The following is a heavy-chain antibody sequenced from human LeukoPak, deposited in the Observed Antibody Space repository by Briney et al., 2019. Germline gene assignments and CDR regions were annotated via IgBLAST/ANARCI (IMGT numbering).Heavy chain of an antibody. CDR1: GGSISSGGYY. D-gene: IGHD5-12*01. CDR3: ARDKSEYSGYDYDDAFDI. CDR2: IYYSGST. V-gene: IGHV4-31*03. Sequence: PSETLSLTCTVSGGSISSGGYYWSWIRQHPGKGLEWIGYIYYSGSTYYNPSLKSRVTISVDTSKNQFSPKLSSVTAADTAVYYCARDKSEYSGYDYDDAFDIWGQGTMVTVSS. J-gene: IGHJ3*02.